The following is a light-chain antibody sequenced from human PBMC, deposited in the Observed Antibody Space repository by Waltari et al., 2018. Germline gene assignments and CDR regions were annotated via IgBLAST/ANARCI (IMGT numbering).Light chain of an antibody. V-gene: IGLV3-10*01. Sequence: KQKMGRSAVRLVYTDNKRPSGIPGRCSSSSSGTMATLTISGAQVEDEADYSCYSTDSTGNHVVFGGGTRLTVL. CDR2: TDN. CDR3: YSTDSTGNHVV. J-gene: IGLJ2*01.